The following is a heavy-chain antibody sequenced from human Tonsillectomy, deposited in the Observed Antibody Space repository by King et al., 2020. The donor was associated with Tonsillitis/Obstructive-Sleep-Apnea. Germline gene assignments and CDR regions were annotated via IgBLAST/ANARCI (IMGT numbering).Heavy chain of an antibody. CDR2: IKQDGSEK. D-gene: IGHD6-13*01. Sequence: VQLVESGGGLVQPGGSLRLSCAASGFTFSSYWMSWVRQAPGKGLEWVANIKQDGSEKYYVDSVKGRFTISRDNAKNSLYLQMNSLRAEDTDVYYCARDLDSSSWIDAFDIWGQGTMVTVSS. J-gene: IGHJ3*02. V-gene: IGHV3-7*04. CDR3: ARDLDSSSWIDAFDI. CDR1: GFTFSSYW.